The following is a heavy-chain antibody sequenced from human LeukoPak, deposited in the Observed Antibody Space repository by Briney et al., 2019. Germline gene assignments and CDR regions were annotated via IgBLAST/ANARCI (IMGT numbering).Heavy chain of an antibody. CDR2: INHSGST. V-gene: IGHV4-34*01. D-gene: IGHD3-16*01. CDR3: ARSGGRKGYYGMDV. Sequence: SGTLSLTCAVYGGSFSGYYWSWIRQPPGKGLEWIGEINHSGSTNYNPSLKSRVTISVDTSKNQFSLKLSSVTAADTAVYYCARSGGRKGYYGMDVWGQGTTVTVSS. J-gene: IGHJ6*02. CDR1: GGSFSGYY.